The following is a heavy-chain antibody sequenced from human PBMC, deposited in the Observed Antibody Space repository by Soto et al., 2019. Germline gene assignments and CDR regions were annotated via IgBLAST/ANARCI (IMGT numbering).Heavy chain of an antibody. CDR2: IIPIFGTA. J-gene: IGHJ6*02. D-gene: IGHD2-2*01. CDR1: GGTFSSYA. CDR3: ARDSSAVVPPYYYYGMDV. Sequence: ASVKVSCKASGGTFSSYAISWVRQAPGQGLEWMGGIIPIFGTANYAQKFQGRVTITADESTSTAYMELSSLRSEDTAVYYCARDSSAVVPPYYYYGMDVWGQGTTVTVSS. V-gene: IGHV1-69*13.